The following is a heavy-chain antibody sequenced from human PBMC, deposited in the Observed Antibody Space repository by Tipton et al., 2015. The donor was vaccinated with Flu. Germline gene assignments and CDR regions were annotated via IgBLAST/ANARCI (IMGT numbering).Heavy chain of an antibody. CDR3: ARAPSGGGVVAARGRYYYYGMDV. Sequence: TLSLTCTVSGGSISSGSYYWSWIRQPAGKGLEWIGRIYTSGSTNYNPSLKSRVTISVDTSKNQFSLKLSSVTAADTAVYYWARAPSGGGVVAARGRYYYYGMDVWGQGTTVTVSS. CDR1: GGSISSGSYY. CDR2: IYTSGST. D-gene: IGHD2-15*01. V-gene: IGHV4-61*02. J-gene: IGHJ6*02.